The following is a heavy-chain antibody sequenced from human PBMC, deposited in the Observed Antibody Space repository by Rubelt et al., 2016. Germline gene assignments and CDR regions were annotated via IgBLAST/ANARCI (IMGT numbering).Heavy chain of an antibody. CDR2: INPNSGGT. V-gene: IGHV1-2*02. CDR3: ARSEIVVVTGSPGY. Sequence: QVQLVQSGAEVKKPGASVKVSCKASGYTFTGYYMHWVRQAPGQGLEWMGWINPNSGGTNYAQKFQGRGARTRDTSISTADMELGRLRSDDTAVYYCARSEIVVVTGSPGYWGQGTLVTVSS. D-gene: IGHD3-22*01. CDR1: GYTFTGYY. J-gene: IGHJ4*02.